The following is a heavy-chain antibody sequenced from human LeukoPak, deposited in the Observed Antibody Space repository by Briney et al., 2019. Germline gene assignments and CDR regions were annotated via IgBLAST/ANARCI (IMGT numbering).Heavy chain of an antibody. CDR1: GGSISSSNW. CDR2: IYHSGST. V-gene: IGHV4-4*02. CDR3: ARDADSSGYHDAFDI. D-gene: IGHD3-22*01. Sequence: KPSETLSLTCAVSGGSISSSNWWSWARQPPGKGLEWIGEIYHSGSTNYNPSLKSRVSISVDKSENQFSLKLSSVTAADTAVYYCARDADSSGYHDAFDIWGQGTMVTVSS. J-gene: IGHJ3*02.